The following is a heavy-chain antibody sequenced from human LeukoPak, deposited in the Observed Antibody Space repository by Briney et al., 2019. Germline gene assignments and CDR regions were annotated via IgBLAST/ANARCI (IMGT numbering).Heavy chain of an antibody. V-gene: IGHV1-3*02. CDR2: SNAGNGNT. Sequence: ASVKVSCKASGYTFTSYAMHWVRQAPGQRLEWMGWSNAGNGNTKYSQEFQGRVTMTRDMSTSTVYMELSSLRSEDTAVYYCARDTSYLPGVWYFDYWGQGTLVTVSS. J-gene: IGHJ4*02. CDR1: GYTFTSYA. CDR3: ARDTSYLPGVWYFDY. D-gene: IGHD3-16*01.